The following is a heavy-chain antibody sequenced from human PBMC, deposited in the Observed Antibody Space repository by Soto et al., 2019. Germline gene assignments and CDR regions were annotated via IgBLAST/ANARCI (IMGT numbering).Heavy chain of an antibody. Sequence: QVQVVQSGAEVKKPGSSVRVSCKASGGTSSSYAITWMRQAPGQGLEWMGGIIPILDTTDYAQKFQGRVTFTAEESTSTVYMELSSLTSEDTAVCYCASGGTTVNRRFDFWGQGTLVTVSS. CDR3: ASGGTTVNRRFDF. CDR2: IIPILDTT. D-gene: IGHD4-4*01. J-gene: IGHJ4*02. CDR1: GGTSSSYA. V-gene: IGHV1-69*01.